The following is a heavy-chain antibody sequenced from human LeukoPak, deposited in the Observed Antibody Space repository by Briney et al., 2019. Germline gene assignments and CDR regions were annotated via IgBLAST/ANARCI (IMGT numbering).Heavy chain of an antibody. J-gene: IGHJ4*02. CDR3: ARSGYTSGTGKFDN. CDR2: ISGGGDNT. D-gene: IGHD6-19*01. Sequence: GXSLRXSCVASGFTFSSFGMTWVRQTPGNGLEWVSSISGGGDNTYYADSVKGRSTISRDNSKNTLYLQMDSLRAEDTAIYYCARSGYTSGTGKFDNWGQGTLVTVSS. V-gene: IGHV3-23*01. CDR1: GFTFSSFG.